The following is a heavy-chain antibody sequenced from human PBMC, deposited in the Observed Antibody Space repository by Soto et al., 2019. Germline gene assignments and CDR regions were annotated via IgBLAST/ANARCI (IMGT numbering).Heavy chain of an antibody. CDR3: ARDWVXRGLLWFGESAGYGMDV. D-gene: IGHD3-10*01. CDR2: INPSGGST. J-gene: IGHJ6*02. CDR1: GYTFTSYY. V-gene: IGHV1-46*01. Sequence: GASVKVSCKASGYTFTSYYMHWVRQAPGQGLEWMGIINPSGGSTSYAQKFQGRVTMTRDTSTSTVYMELSSLRSEDTAVYYCARDWVXRGLLWFGESAGYGMDVWGQGTTVTVSS.